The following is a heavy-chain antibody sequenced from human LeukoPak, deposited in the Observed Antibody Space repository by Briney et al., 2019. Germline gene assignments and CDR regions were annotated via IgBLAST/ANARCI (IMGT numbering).Heavy chain of an antibody. V-gene: IGHV4-59*01. J-gene: IGHJ4*02. Sequence: SETLSLTCTVSGGSISSYYWSWIRQPPGKGLEWTGYIYYSGSTNYNPSLKSRVTISVDTSKNQFSLKLSSVTAADTVVYYCARGTELLWFGELLSSRFDYWGQGTLVTVSS. CDR2: IYYSGST. D-gene: IGHD3-10*01. CDR3: ARGTELLWFGELLSSRFDY. CDR1: GGSISSYY.